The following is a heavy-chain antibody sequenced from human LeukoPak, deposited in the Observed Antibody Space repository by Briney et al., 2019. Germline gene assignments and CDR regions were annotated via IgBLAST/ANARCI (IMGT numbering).Heavy chain of an antibody. CDR2: ISSSSSYI. D-gene: IGHD4-17*01. CDR3: ARSTDYGDSIIDY. V-gene: IGHV3-21*01. CDR1: GFTFSSYS. Sequence: PGGSLRLSCAASGFTFSSYSMNWVRQAPGKGLEWVSSISSSSSYIYYADSVKGRFTISRDNAKNSLYLQMNSLRAEDTAVYYCARSTDYGDSIIDYWGQGTLVTVSS. J-gene: IGHJ4*02.